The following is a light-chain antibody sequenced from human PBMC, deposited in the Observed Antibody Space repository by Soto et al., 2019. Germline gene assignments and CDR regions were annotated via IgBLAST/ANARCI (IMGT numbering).Light chain of an antibody. J-gene: IGLJ1*01. CDR1: SSNIGAGYD. Sequence: QSVLTQPPSVSGAPGQRVTISCTGSSSNIGAGYDVHWYQQLPGTAPKLLIYGNSNRPSGVPDRFSGSKSGTSASLAITGLQAKDEADYYCKSYDSSLSGYVFGTGTKLTVL. V-gene: IGLV1-40*01. CDR3: KSYDSSLSGYV. CDR2: GNS.